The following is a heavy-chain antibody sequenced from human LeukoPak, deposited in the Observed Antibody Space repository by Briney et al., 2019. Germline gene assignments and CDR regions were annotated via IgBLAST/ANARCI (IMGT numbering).Heavy chain of an antibody. CDR2: ISGSGGST. CDR1: GFTFSSYA. Sequence: GGSLRLSCAASGFTFSSYAMSWVRQASGKGLEWVSAISGSGGSTYYADSVKGRFTISRDNSKNTLYLQMNSLRAEYTAVYYCAKSYTISHLEDCFAPWGQETLATVSS. CDR3: AKSYTISHLEDCFAP. V-gene: IGHV3-23*01. D-gene: IGHD3-16*01. J-gene: IGHJ5*02.